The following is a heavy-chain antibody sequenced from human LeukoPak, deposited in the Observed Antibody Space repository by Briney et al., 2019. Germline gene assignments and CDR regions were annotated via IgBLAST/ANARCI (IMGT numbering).Heavy chain of an antibody. V-gene: IGHV1-2*02. CDR3: ARDPSHYYYMDV. Sequence: GASVKVSCKASGYTFTTYYIHWVRQAPGQGPEWMGWINPNSGGTNYAQKFQGRFTMTRDTSISTAYMELSSLISDDTAVYYCARDPSHYYYMDVWGKGTTVTISS. J-gene: IGHJ6*03. CDR1: GYTFTTYY. CDR2: INPNSGGT.